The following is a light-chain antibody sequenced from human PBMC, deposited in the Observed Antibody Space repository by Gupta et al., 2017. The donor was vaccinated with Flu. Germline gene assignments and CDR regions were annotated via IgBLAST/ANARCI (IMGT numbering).Light chain of an antibody. V-gene: IGLV2-18*02. CDR2: EVT. J-gene: IGLJ1*01. CDR3: SSYTSSYTYV. Sequence: LTQPPSVSGSPGQSVTISCTGTSSDVGSYNRVSWYQQPPGTAPKLMIYEVTNRPSGVPDRFSGSKSGNTASLTISGLQAEDEADYYCSSYTSSYTYVFGTGTKVTVL. CDR1: SSDVGSYNR.